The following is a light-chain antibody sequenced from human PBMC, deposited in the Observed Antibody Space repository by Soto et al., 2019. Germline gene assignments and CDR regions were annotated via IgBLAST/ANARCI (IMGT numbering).Light chain of an antibody. CDR2: DAS. V-gene: IGKV3-11*01. J-gene: IGKJ4*01. CDR3: QHRAGWPSALT. CDR1: QSVSYS. Sequence: EIVLTQSPATLSLSPGVRATLSCMASQSVSYSLAWYQQKPGQAPRLLSYDASNRATGIPARFSGSGFGTDFPLTISSLEPEDFAVYFCQHRAGWPSALTFGGGNKVEIK.